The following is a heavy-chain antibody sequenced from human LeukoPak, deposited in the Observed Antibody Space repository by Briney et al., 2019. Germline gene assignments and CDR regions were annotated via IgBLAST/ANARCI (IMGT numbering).Heavy chain of an antibody. Sequence: GGSLRLSCAASGFTFSSYWMHWVRQAPGKGLVWVSRINGDGSSTSYADSVKGRFTISRDNSKNTLYLEMNSLIPEDTALYYCAKPQEADLWVPDYWGQGTLVTVSS. V-gene: IGHV3-74*01. CDR3: AKPQEADLWVPDY. J-gene: IGHJ4*02. CDR1: GFTFSSYW. CDR2: INGDGSST. D-gene: IGHD3-3*01.